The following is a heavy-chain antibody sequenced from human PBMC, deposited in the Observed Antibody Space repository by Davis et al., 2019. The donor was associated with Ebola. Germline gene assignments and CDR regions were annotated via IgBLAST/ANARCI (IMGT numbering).Heavy chain of an antibody. CDR3: ARGGSSGWPFKFDY. J-gene: IGHJ4*02. Sequence: AASVKVSCKASGYTFTSYGISWVRQAPGQGLEWMGWISAYNGNTNYAQKLQGRVTMTTDTSTSTVYMELSSLRSEDTAVYYCARGGSSGWPFKFDYWGQGTLVTVSS. CDR2: ISAYNGNT. CDR1: GYTFTSYG. D-gene: IGHD6-19*01. V-gene: IGHV1-18*01.